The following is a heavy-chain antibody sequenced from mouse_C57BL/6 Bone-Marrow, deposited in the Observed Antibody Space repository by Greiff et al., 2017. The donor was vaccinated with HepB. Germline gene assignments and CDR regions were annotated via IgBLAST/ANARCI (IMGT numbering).Heavy chain of an antibody. CDR2: IYPRSGNT. J-gene: IGHJ2*01. CDR3: ARKGITTVSY. CDR1: GYTFTSYG. Sequence: QVQLQQSGAELARPGASVKLSCKASGYTFTSYGISWVKQRTGRGLEWIGEIYPRSGNTYYNEKFKGKATRTADKSSSTAYMELRSLTAEDSAVYFWARKGITTVSYWGQGTTLTVSS. V-gene: IGHV1-81*01. D-gene: IGHD1-1*01.